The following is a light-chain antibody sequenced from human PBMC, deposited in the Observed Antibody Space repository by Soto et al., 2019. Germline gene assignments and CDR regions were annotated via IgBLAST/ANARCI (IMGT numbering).Light chain of an antibody. CDR3: QQYKVYPYT. CDR1: QSINGR. Sequence: DIQMTQSPSTLSASIGDRVTITCRASQSINGRLAWYQQKPGRPPKLLIYAVSVLESGAPSRLSGSGSGTDFTLTISSLRPDDFATVYCQQYKVYPYTFGQGSRLDIQ. CDR2: AVS. J-gene: IGKJ2*01. V-gene: IGKV1-5*01.